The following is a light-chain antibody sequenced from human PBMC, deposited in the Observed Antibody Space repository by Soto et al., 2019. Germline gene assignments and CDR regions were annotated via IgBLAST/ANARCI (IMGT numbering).Light chain of an antibody. Sequence: EIVLTQSPATLSLSPGERATLSCRASQSVSKSLAWYQHKPGQAPRLLIYDASTRATAIPARFSGSGSGTDFTLTISSLEPEDFAAYYCQQRNSWPLTFGGGTKVEIK. CDR1: QSVSKS. V-gene: IGKV3-11*01. J-gene: IGKJ4*01. CDR2: DAS. CDR3: QQRNSWPLT.